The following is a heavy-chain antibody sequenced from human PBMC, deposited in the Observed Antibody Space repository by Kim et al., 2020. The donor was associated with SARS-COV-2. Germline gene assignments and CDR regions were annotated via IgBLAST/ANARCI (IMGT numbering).Heavy chain of an antibody. CDR3: AKDRRNIVVVPAAPGYYYGMDV. J-gene: IGHJ6*02. CDR1: GFTFSSYG. CDR2: ISYDGSNK. Sequence: GGSLRLSCAASGFTFSSYGMHWVRQAPGKGLEWVAVISYDGSNKYYADSVKGRFTISRDNSKNTLYLQMNSLRAEDTAVYYCAKDRRNIVVVPAAPGYYYGMDVWGQGTTVTVSS. D-gene: IGHD2-2*01. V-gene: IGHV3-30*18.